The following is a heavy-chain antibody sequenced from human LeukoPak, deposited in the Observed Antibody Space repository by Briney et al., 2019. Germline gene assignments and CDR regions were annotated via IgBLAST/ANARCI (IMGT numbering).Heavy chain of an antibody. J-gene: IGHJ4*02. CDR2: INPNSGGT. V-gene: IGHV1-2*02. CDR1: GYTFTSYG. CDR3: ARASSGSSLEPDY. Sequence: ASVKVSCKASGYTFTSYGISWVRQAPGQGLEWMGWINPNSGGTNYAQKFQGRVTMTRDTSISTAYMELSRLRSDDTAVYYCARASSGSSLEPDYWGQGTLVTVSS. D-gene: IGHD1-26*01.